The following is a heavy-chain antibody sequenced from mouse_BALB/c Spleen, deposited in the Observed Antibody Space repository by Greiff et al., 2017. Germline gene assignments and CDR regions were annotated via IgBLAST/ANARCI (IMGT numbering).Heavy chain of an antibody. J-gene: IGHJ2*01. V-gene: IGHV1-63*02. CDR2: IYPGGGYT. CDR3: ARGGVYRRFDY. CDR1: GYTFTNYW. D-gene: IGHD1-3*01. Sequence: VQLQQSGAELVRPGTSVKISCKASGYTFTNYWLGWVKQRPGHGLEWIGDIYPGGGYTNYNEKFKGKATLTADTSSSTAYMQLSSLTSEDSAVYFCARGGVYRRFDYWGQGTTLTVSS.